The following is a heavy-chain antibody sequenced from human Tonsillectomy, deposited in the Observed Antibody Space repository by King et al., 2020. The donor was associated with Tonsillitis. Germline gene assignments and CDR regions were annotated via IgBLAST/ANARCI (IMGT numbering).Heavy chain of an antibody. J-gene: IGHJ3*02. CDR1: GYTFTGYY. Sequence: QLVQSGAEVKKPGASMKVSCKASGYTFTGYYIHWVRQAPGQGLEWVGWINPNSGDTNYAQKFQGRVTMTRDTSISTAYMELRRLRSDDTAVYYCARERLGDDALDIWGQGTMVTVSS. V-gene: IGHV1-2*02. CDR2: INPNSGDT. D-gene: IGHD3-10*01. CDR3: ARERLGDDALDI.